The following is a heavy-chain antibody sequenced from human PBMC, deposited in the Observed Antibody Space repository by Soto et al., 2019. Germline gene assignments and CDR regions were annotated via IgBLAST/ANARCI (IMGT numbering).Heavy chain of an antibody. CDR3: ARGELGIVRSYWYFDL. Sequence: EVQLVESGGGLVQPGGSLRLSCAASGFTFSSYDMHWVRQATGKGLEWVSAIGTAGDTYYPGSVKGRFTIPREDAKNSLYLQMNSLRAGDTAVYYCARGELGIVRSYWYFDLWGRGTLVTVSS. D-gene: IGHD7-27*01. CDR2: IGTAGDT. V-gene: IGHV3-13*04. J-gene: IGHJ2*01. CDR1: GFTFSSYD.